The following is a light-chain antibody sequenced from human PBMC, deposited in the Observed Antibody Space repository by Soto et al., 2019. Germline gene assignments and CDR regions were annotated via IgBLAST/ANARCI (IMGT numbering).Light chain of an antibody. V-gene: IGKV3-20*01. CDR3: QHYGSSPPT. CDR1: QSVNKNF. CDR2: GAS. J-gene: IGKJ4*01. Sequence: EIVLTQSPGTLSLSPGERATLSCRASQSVNKNFLAWYQQKLGQAPRLLISGASNRATGIPDRFSGSGSGTDFSLTIDRLEPEDLAVYFGQHYGSSPPTFGGGTKVAIK.